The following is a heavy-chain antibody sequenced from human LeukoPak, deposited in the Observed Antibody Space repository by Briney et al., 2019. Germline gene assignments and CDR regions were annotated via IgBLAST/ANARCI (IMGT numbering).Heavy chain of an antibody. Sequence: GGSLRLSCAASGFTFSSYAMSWVRQAPGKGLEWASAISGSGGSRYYADSVKGRFTISRDNSKNTLYLQMNSLRAEDTAVYYCAINIVVVPAAMRGGDYWGQGTLVTVSS. V-gene: IGHV3-23*01. CDR3: AINIVVVPAAMRGGDY. CDR1: GFTFSSYA. CDR2: ISGSGGSR. J-gene: IGHJ4*02. D-gene: IGHD2-2*01.